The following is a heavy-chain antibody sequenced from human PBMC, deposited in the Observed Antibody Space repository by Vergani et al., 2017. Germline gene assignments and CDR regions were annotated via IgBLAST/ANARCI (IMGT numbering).Heavy chain of an antibody. CDR3: ARDTALAYGDYERAFDI. Sequence: QVQLVQSGAEVKKPGSSVKVSCKASGGTFSSYAISWVRQAPGQGLEWMGRIIPILGTANYAQKFQGRVTLTADESTSTAYMELSSLRAEDTAVYYCARDTALAYGDYERAFDIWGQGTMVTVSS. V-gene: IGHV1-69*11. CDR1: GGTFSSYA. CDR2: IIPILGTA. J-gene: IGHJ3*02. D-gene: IGHD4-17*01.